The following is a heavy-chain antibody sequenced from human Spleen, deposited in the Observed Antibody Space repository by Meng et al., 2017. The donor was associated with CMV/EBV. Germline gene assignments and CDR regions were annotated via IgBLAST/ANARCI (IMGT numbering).Heavy chain of an antibody. CDR2: IYYSGST. D-gene: IGHD5-12*01. CDR3: ARIQWRAIYYFDY. CDR1: GGSISSSSYY. V-gene: IGHV4-39*07. J-gene: IGHJ4*02. Sequence: GSLRLSCTVSGGSISSSSYYWGWIRQPPGKGLEWIGSIYYSGSTYYGPSLKSRVTISVDTSKNQFSLKLSSVTAADTAVYYCARIQWRAIYYFDYWGQGTLVTVSS.